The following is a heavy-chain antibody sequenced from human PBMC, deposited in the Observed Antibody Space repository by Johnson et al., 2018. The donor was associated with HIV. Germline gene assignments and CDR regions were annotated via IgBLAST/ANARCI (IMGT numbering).Heavy chain of an antibody. CDR2: IGTAGDT. D-gene: IGHD2-15*01. Sequence: VQLVESGGGLVQPGGSLRLSCAASGFTFSSYDMHWVRQATGKGLEWVSTIGTAGDTYYPGSVKGRFTVSREDAKNSLYLQMNSLRAGDTALYYCARAVCRGGRCYSHDAVDIWGQGTMVTVSS. CDR3: ARAVCRGGRCYSHDAVDI. CDR1: GFTFSSYD. V-gene: IGHV3-13*01. J-gene: IGHJ3*02.